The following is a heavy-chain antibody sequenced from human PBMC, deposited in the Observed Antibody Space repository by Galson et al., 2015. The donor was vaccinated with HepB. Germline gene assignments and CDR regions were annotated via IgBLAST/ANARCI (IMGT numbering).Heavy chain of an antibody. CDR2: IKSKTDGGTT. V-gene: IGHV3-15*01. J-gene: IGHJ4*02. D-gene: IGHD4-17*01. CDR1: GFTFSNAW. CDR3: TTDEDYGDYGGY. Sequence: SLRLSCAASGFTFSNAWMSWVRQAPGKGLEWVGRIKSKTDGGTTDYAAPVEGRFTISRDDSKNTLYLQMNSLKTEDTAVYYCTTDEDYGDYGGYWGQGTLVTVSS.